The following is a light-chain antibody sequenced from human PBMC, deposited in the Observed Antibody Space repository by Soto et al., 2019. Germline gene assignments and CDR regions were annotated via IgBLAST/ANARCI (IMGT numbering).Light chain of an antibody. Sequence: QSVLTQPASVSGSPGQSITISCTGTSSDVGGYNYVSWYQQHPGKAPKLMIYDVSKRPSGVSNRFSGSKSGNTASLTISGFQAEDEADYYCSSYISSSTLNVFGTGTKLTVL. CDR2: DVS. J-gene: IGLJ1*01. CDR3: SSYISSSTLNV. CDR1: SSDVGGYNY. V-gene: IGLV2-14*01.